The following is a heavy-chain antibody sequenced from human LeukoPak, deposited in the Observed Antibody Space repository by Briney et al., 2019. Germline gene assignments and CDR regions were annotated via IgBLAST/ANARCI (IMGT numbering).Heavy chain of an antibody. CDR1: GFTFRTSG. CDR2: ISSSSSYI. V-gene: IGHV3-21*01. Sequence: GGSLRLSCAASGFTFRTSGMNWVRQAPGKGLEWVSSISSSSSYIYYADSVKGRFTISRDNAKNSLYLQMNSLRAEDTAVYYCARDLFPMATIDAFDIWGQGTMVTVSS. CDR3: ARDLFPMATIDAFDI. D-gene: IGHD5-24*01. J-gene: IGHJ3*02.